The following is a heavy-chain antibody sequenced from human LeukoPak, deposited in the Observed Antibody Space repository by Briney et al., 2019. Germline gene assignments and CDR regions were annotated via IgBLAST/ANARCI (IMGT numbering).Heavy chain of an antibody. CDR3: AKVRVGDILTGAFDY. Sequence: GGSLRLSCAASGFTFSSYAMSWVRQAPGKGLEWVSAISGIGGSTYYADSVKGRFIISRDNSKNTVYLQMNSLRAEDTAVYYCAKVRVGDILTGAFDYWGQGSLGTVSS. D-gene: IGHD3-9*01. CDR2: ISGIGGST. V-gene: IGHV3-23*01. CDR1: GFTFSSYA. J-gene: IGHJ4*02.